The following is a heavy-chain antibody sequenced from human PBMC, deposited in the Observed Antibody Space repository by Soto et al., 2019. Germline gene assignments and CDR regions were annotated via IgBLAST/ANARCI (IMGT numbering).Heavy chain of an antibody. CDR3: ARVSMVAYYYYGMDV. V-gene: IGHV4-59*01. CDR2: IYYSGST. D-gene: IGHD2-15*01. J-gene: IGHJ6*02. Sequence: QVQLQESGPGLVKPSETLSLTCTVSGGSISSYYWSWIRQPPGKGLEWIGYIYYSGSTNYNPSLKSRVTIXXDXSXXQFALKLSSVTAADTAVYYCARVSMVAYYYYGMDVWGQGTTVTVSS. CDR1: GGSISSYY.